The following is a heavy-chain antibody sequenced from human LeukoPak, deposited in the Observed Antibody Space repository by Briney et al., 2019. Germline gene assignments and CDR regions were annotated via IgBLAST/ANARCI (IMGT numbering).Heavy chain of an antibody. CDR3: ARDRRLQFTTGFDP. D-gene: IGHD5-24*01. CDR1: GGSISSYY. J-gene: IGHJ5*02. CDR2: IYYSGST. Sequence: SETLSLTCTVSGGSISSYYWSWIRQPPGKGLEWIGYIYYSGSTNYNPSLKSRVTISVDTSKNHFSLKLSSVTAADTAVYYCARDRRLQFTTGFDPWGQGTLVTVSS. V-gene: IGHV4-59*01.